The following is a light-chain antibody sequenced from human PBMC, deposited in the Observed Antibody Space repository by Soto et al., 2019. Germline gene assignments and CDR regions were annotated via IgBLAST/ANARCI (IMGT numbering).Light chain of an antibody. CDR1: SSDIGGYTY. V-gene: IGLV2-14*01. J-gene: IGLJ2*01. Sequence: QSALTQPASVSGSPGQSISISCTGTSSDIGGYTYVSWYQQNPGKAPKLMIYDVTNRPSGVSNRFSASKSGNTASLTISGLQAEDEADYYCISYTTSTPLVFGCGTKVTVL. CDR2: DVT. CDR3: ISYTTSTPLV.